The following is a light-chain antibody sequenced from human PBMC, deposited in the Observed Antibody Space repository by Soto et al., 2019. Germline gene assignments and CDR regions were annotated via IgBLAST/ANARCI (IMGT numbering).Light chain of an antibody. Sequence: IGMPQSPDSLCVSLGERATIDCKSSQIILTNHKNYLAWFQQKPGQPPKLLIYWASTRKSGVPDRFSGSGSGTTFTLTISRLQTEDVAVYYCQQYHSDPITFGQGTRLEI. CDR2: WAS. J-gene: IGKJ5*01. V-gene: IGKV4-1*01. CDR3: QQYHSDPIT. CDR1: QIILTNHKNY.